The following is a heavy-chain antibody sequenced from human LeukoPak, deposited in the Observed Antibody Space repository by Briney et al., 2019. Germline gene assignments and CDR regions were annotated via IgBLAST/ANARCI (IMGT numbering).Heavy chain of an antibody. CDR2: IRYDGSNK. CDR1: GFTFSSYS. J-gene: IGHJ4*02. CDR3: AEAPVTSCRGAYCYPFDS. D-gene: IGHD2-21*01. Sequence: PGGSLRLSCAASGFTFSSYSMNWVRQAPGKGLEWVAFIRYDGSNKYYADSVKGRFTISRDNSKNTLYLQMNSLRAEDAAVYFCAEAPVTSCRGAYCYPFDSWGQGTLVTVSS. V-gene: IGHV3-30*02.